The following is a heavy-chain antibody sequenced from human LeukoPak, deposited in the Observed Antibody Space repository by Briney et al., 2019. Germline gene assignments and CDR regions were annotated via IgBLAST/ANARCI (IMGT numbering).Heavy chain of an antibody. J-gene: IGHJ6*02. CDR2: IYYSGST. Sequence: SETLSLTCTVSGGSISSYYWSWIRQPPGKGLEWIGYIYYSGSTNYNPSLKSRVTISVDTSKNQFSLKLSSVTAADTAVYYCARATLGLGRDVWGQGTTVTVSS. V-gene: IGHV4-59*01. CDR3: ARATLGLGRDV. CDR1: GGSISSYY.